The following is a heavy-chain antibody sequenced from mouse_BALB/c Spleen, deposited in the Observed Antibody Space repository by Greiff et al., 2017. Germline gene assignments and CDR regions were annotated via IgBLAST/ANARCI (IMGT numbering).Heavy chain of an antibody. CDR3: ARAQLDY. V-gene: IGHV5-4*02. J-gene: IGHJ2*01. D-gene: IGHD4-1*02. Sequence: EVKLVESGGGLVKPGGSLKLSCAASGFTFSDYYMYWVRQTPEKRLEWVATISDGGSYTYYPDSVKGRFTISRDNAKNNLYLQMSSLKSEDTAMYYCARAQLDYWGQGTTLTVSS. CDR1: GFTFSDYY. CDR2: ISDGGSYT.